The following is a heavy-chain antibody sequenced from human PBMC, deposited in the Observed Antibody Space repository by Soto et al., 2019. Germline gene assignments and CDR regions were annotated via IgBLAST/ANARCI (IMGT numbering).Heavy chain of an antibody. V-gene: IGHV4-34*01. CDR1: GGSFSDYY. CDR2: INHSGST. Sequence: PSETLSLTCGVYGGSFSDYYWSWIRQPPGKGLEWIGEINHSGSTNYNPSLKSRVTISLDTSKNQFSLKLSSVTAADTALYYCARDGYLYGSFDYWGQGTLVTVSS. CDR3: ARDGYLYGSFDY. D-gene: IGHD5-18*01. J-gene: IGHJ4*02.